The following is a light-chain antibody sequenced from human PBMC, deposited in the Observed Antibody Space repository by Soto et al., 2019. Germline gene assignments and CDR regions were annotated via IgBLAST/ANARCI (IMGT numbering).Light chain of an antibody. CDR3: QQYYSTPWT. CDR1: QSVLSSSNNKNY. Sequence: DIVMTQSPDSLAVSLGERATINCKSSQSVLSSSNNKNYLTWYQQKLGQPPKLLIYWASTRESGVPDRFSGGGSGADFTLTINSLQAEDVAVYYCQQYYSTPWTFGQGTKVEIK. V-gene: IGKV4-1*01. J-gene: IGKJ1*01. CDR2: WAS.